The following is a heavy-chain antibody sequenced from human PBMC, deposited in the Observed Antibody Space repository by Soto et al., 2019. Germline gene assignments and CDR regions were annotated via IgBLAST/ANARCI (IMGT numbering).Heavy chain of an antibody. CDR3: ARGDYCYLEGAN. D-gene: IGHD5-18*01. CDR1: GFIFNNYW. V-gene: IGHV3-7*01. Sequence: EVQLVESGGGLVQPGGSLRLSCAASGFIFNNYWMSWVRQAPGKGLEWVANINQDGSAKYYVDSVKGRFTISRDNAKNSLYLQMNSLRAEDTAVYYCARGDYCYLEGANWGPGILVTVSS. J-gene: IGHJ4*02. CDR2: INQDGSAK.